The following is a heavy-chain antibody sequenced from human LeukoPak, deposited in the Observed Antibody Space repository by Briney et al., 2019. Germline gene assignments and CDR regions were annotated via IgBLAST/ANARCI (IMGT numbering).Heavy chain of an antibody. Sequence: SETLSLTCAVSGGSTISSSSNCWTWVRQPPGKGLEWIGEIYHSGATNYNPSLKSRVTMLLDKSKNQFSLKLNSVTAADTVVYYCARNGGNSDFDYWGQGTLVTVSS. CDR1: GGSTISSSSNC. J-gene: IGHJ4*02. V-gene: IGHV4-4*02. CDR3: ARNGGNSDFDY. CDR2: IYHSGAT. D-gene: IGHD4-23*01.